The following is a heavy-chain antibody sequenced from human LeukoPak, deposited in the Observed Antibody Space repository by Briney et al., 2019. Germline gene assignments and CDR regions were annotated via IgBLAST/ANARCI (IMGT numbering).Heavy chain of an antibody. D-gene: IGHD2-15*01. Sequence: GGTLRLSCAASGFTFSSYGMSWVRQAPGKGLEWVSAISGSGGSTYYADSVKGRFTISRDNSKNTLYLQMSSLRAEDTAVYYCAKVVAATWDFDYWGQGTLVTVSS. J-gene: IGHJ4*02. CDR3: AKVVAATWDFDY. CDR2: ISGSGGST. V-gene: IGHV3-23*01. CDR1: GFTFSSYG.